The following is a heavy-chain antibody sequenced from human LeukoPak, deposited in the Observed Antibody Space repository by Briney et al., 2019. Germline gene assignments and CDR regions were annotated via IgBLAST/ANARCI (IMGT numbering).Heavy chain of an antibody. J-gene: IGHJ4*02. CDR3: ARGPTPGSYLNFDY. D-gene: IGHD1-26*01. Sequence: PGRSLRLSCAASGFTFSSYAMHWVRQAPGKGLEWVAVISYDGSNKYYADSVKGRFTISRDNSKNTLYLQMNSLRAEDTAVYYCARGPTPGSYLNFDYWGQGTLVTVSS. V-gene: IGHV3-30-3*01. CDR2: ISYDGSNK. CDR1: GFTFSSYA.